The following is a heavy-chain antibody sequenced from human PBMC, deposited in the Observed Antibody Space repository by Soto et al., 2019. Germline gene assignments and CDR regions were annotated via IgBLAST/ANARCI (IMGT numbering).Heavy chain of an antibody. CDR1: GFTISSYA. CDR3: AKAIAVAGIFDY. V-gene: IGHV3-23*01. D-gene: IGHD6-19*01. CDR2: ISGSGGST. Sequence: PGGSLRLSCAASGFTISSYAMSWVRQAPGKGLEWDSAISGSGGSTYYADSVKGRFTISRDNSKNTLYQQMNSLRAEDAAVYYCAKAIAVAGIFDYWGQGPLVTVSS. J-gene: IGHJ4*02.